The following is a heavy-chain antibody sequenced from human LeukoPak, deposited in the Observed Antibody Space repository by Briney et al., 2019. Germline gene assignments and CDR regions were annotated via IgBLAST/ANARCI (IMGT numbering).Heavy chain of an antibody. CDR1: GGSISSYY. CDR3: ARERRGGALDY. CDR2: IYYSGST. J-gene: IGHJ4*02. V-gene: IGHV4-59*01. Sequence: PSETLSLTCTVSGGSISSYYWSWIRQPPGKGLEWIGYIYYSGSTDYSPSLKSRVTISVHTSKNQFSLKPSSVTAADTAVYYCARERRGGALDYWGQGTLVTVSS. D-gene: IGHD3-16*01.